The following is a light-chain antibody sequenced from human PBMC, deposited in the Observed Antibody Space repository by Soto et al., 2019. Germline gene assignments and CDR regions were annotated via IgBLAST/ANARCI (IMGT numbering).Light chain of an antibody. CDR3: SSYSGATTLVV. CDR1: SSDVGGYNY. Sequence: QSALTQPASVSGSPGQSITISCTGTSSDVGGYNYVSWYQHHPGKAPKLMIYQVTNRASGISFRFSGSKSGNTASLSISGLQADDEADYYCSSYSGATTLVVFGGGTKLTVL. V-gene: IGLV2-14*01. CDR2: QVT. J-gene: IGLJ3*02.